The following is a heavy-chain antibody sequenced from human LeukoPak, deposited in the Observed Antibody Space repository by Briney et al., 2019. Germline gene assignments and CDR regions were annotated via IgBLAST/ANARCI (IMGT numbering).Heavy chain of an antibody. D-gene: IGHD2/OR15-2a*01. J-gene: IGHJ5*02. V-gene: IGHV1-2*02. CDR2: VNPNGDGT. CDR3: ARATCNTDCAGFDP. CDR1: GYTFTGYY. Sequence: GASVKVSCKASGYTFTGYYMHWVRQAPGQGLEWMGWVNPNGDGTKYAQNFQGRVTVTRDTSTSTAYMELSRLRSDDMAVYYCARATCNTDCAGFDPWGQGTLVTVSS.